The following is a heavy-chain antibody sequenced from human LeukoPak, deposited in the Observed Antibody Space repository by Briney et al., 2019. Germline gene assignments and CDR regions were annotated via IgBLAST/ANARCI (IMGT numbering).Heavy chain of an antibody. CDR1: GITLSNYG. CDR3: AKRGVVIRAVLVVEFYQEAYYFDS. J-gene: IGHJ4*02. Sequence: GGSLRLSCVVSGITLSNYGMSWVRQAPGKGLEWVAGISDRGGSTNYADSVKGRFTISRDNPKNTLYLQMNSLRSEDTAVYFCAKRGVVIRAVLVVEFYQEAYYFDSWGQGALVTVSS. V-gene: IGHV3-23*01. D-gene: IGHD2-15*01. CDR2: ISDRGGST.